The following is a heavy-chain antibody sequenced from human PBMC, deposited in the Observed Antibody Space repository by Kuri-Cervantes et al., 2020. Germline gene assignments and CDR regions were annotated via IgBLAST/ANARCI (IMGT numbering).Heavy chain of an antibody. D-gene: IGHD6-13*01. J-gene: IGHJ4*02. CDR1: GGSVSSGSYY. V-gene: IGHV4-61*01. Sequence: GSLRLSCTVSGGSVSSGSYYWSWIRQPPGKGLEWIGYIYYSGSTNYNPSLKSRVTISVDTSKNQFSLKLSSVTAADTAVYYCARGSRAAAGVDYWGQGTLVTVSS. CDR3: ARGSRAAAGVDY. CDR2: IYYSGST.